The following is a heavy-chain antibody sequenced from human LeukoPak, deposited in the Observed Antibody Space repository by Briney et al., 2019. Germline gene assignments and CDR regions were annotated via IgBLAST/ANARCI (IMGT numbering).Heavy chain of an antibody. CDR2: INTDGSTT. CDR3: VRDLVYGTGDQRFDY. J-gene: IGHJ4*02. Sequence: GGSLRLSCAASGFIFSNYWMHWVRQVPGKGLVWVSRINTDGSTTSYADSVKGRLTISRDNAKNTLYLQMNGLRVEDTAVYYCVRDLVYGTGDQRFDYWGQGTLVTVSS. D-gene: IGHD7-27*01. V-gene: IGHV3-74*01. CDR1: GFIFSNYW.